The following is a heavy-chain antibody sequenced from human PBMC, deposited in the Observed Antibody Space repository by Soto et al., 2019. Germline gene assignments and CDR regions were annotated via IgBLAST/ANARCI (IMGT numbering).Heavy chain of an antibody. CDR3: AKTKGNYCSGGSCYYFDK. CDR2: ISGNAGRT. CDR1: GLSFCSYA. D-gene: IGHD2-15*01. Sequence: GSLRLSCAASGLSFCSYAVGWVRQTPGKGLEWVSVISGNAGRTYYADSVKGRFIISRDNSRDTLSLQMDSRRGEDTAIYYCAKTKGNYCSGGSCYYFDKWGQGVLVTVSS. V-gene: IGHV3-23*01. J-gene: IGHJ4*02.